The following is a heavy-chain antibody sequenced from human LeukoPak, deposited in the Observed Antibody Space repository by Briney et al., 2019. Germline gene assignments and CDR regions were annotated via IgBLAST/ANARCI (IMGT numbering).Heavy chain of an antibody. D-gene: IGHD3-10*01. CDR3: ARDTYYGSGIFDY. Sequence: GGSLRLSCAASGFTFSSYEMNWVRQAPGKGLEWVSYISSSSTIYYADSVKGRFTISRDNAKNSLYLQMNSLRAEDTAVYYCARDTYYGSGIFDYWGQGTLVTVSS. CDR1: GFTFSSYE. CDR2: ISSSSTI. J-gene: IGHJ4*02. V-gene: IGHV3-48*03.